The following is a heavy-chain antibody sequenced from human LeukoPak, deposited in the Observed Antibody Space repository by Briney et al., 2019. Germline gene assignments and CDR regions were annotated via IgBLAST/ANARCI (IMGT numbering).Heavy chain of an antibody. J-gene: IGHJ3*02. CDR3: ARVRTRSLLDAYYDILTGYWDDAFDI. V-gene: IGHV3-30*04. D-gene: IGHD3-9*01. CDR2: ISYDGSNK. Sequence: PGGSLRLSCAASGFTFSSYAMHWVRQAPGKGLEWVAVISYDGSNKYYADSVKGRFTISRGNSKNTLYLQMNSLRAEDTAVYYCARVRTRSLLDAYYDILTGYWDDAFDIWGQGTMVTVSS. CDR1: GFTFSSYA.